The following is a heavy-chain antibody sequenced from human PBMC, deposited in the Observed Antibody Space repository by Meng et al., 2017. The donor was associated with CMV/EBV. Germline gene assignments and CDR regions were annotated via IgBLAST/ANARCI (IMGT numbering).Heavy chain of an antibody. Sequence: GGSLRLSSAASGFTFSSYAMAWVRQAPGRGLESVSAITGRGDDTYQADSVKGRLTISRDNSKNTLSLQMISLRAEDTAVYYCAKGSANSRPYYFDFWGRGTLVTVSS. V-gene: IGHV3-23*01. CDR3: AKGSANSRPYYFDF. CDR1: GFTFSSYA. D-gene: IGHD3-3*01. J-gene: IGHJ4*02. CDR2: ITGRGDDT.